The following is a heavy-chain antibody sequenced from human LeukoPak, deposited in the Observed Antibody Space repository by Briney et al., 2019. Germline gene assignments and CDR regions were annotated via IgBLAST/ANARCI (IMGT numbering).Heavy chain of an antibody. D-gene: IGHD3-10*01. CDR2: INPNSGGT. CDR3: ARDLRRYYYGSGSYPHYYYYMDV. V-gene: IGHV1-2*02. Sequence: ASVKVSCKASGYTFTGYYMHWVRQAPGQGLEWMGWINPNSGGTNYAQKFQGRVTMTRDTSISTAYMELSSLRSEDTAVYYCARDLRRYYYGSGSYPHYYYYMDVWGKGTTVTVSS. J-gene: IGHJ6*03. CDR1: GYTFTGYY.